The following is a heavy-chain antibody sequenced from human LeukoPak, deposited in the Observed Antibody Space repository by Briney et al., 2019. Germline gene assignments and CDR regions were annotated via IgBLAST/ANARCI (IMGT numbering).Heavy chain of an antibody. CDR2: ISGSGGST. CDR1: GFTFSSYA. CDR3: AKRGYSGYAPWFDP. D-gene: IGHD5-12*01. J-gene: IGHJ5*02. Sequence: PGGSLRLSCAASGFTFSSYAMSWVRQAPGKGLEWVSAISGSGGSTYYADSVKGRFTISRDNSKNTLYLQMNCLRAEDTAVYYCAKRGYSGYAPWFDPWGQGTLVTVSS. V-gene: IGHV3-23*01.